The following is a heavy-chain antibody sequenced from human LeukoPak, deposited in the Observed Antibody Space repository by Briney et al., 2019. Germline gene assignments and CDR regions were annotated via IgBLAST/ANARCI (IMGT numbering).Heavy chain of an antibody. J-gene: IGHJ4*02. CDR2: ISAYSTYNGNT. CDR1: GYTFTSYG. D-gene: IGHD2-8*01. Sequence: ASVKVSCKASGYTFTSYGISWVRQAPGQGPEWMGWISAYSTYNGNTGYAQKFQGRVTMTRNTSISTAYMELSSLRSEDTAVYYCARGRKSWRKVYYFDYWGQGTLVTVSS. CDR3: ARGRKSWRKVYYFDY. V-gene: IGHV1-8*02.